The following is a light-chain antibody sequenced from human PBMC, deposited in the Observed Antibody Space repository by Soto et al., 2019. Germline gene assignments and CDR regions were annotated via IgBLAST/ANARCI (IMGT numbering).Light chain of an antibody. V-gene: IGKV1-5*03. Sequence: DIQMTQSPSTLSASVGDRVTITCRASQSISSWLAWYQPKPGTAPKLLIYKASSLESGVPSRFSGSGSGTEFTLTISSLQPDDFATYYCQQYNSYLWTFGQGTKVEIK. J-gene: IGKJ1*01. CDR2: KAS. CDR1: QSISSW. CDR3: QQYNSYLWT.